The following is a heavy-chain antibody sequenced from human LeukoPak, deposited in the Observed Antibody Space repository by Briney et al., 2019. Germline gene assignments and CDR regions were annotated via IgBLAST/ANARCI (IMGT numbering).Heavy chain of an antibody. V-gene: IGHV3-30*04. Sequence: GGSLRLSCAASGFTFSSYAMHWVRQAPGKGLEWVAVISYDGSNKYYADSVKGRFTISRDNSKNTLYLQMNSLRAGDTAVYYCARDLGYCSGGSCYIGFFDYWGQGTLVTVSS. J-gene: IGHJ4*02. CDR3: ARDLGYCSGGSCYIGFFDY. CDR1: GFTFSSYA. D-gene: IGHD2-15*01. CDR2: ISYDGSNK.